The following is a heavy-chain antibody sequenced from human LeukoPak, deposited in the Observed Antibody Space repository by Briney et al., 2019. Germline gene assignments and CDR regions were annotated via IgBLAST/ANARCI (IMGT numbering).Heavy chain of an antibody. CDR2: IGWNGRSI. D-gene: IGHD3-10*01. CDR3: AKDSDWGSGTYLFAY. CDR1: GFTFDDYA. V-gene: IGHV3-9*01. Sequence: GGSLRLSCAASGFTFDDYAMRWVRQAPGKGLEWVSGIGWNGRSIYYADSVKGRFTISRDNAKNSLYLQMNSLRAEDTAFYYCAKDSDWGSGTYLFAYSGQGTLVTVSS. J-gene: IGHJ4*02.